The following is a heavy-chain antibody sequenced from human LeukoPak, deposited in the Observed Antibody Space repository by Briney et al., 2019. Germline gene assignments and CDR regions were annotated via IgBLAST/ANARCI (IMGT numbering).Heavy chain of an antibody. J-gene: IGHJ6*03. CDR3: ETELYDILTVYYMDV. Sequence: PGGSLRLSCAASGFTFSNYEMNWVRQAPGKGLEWVSYISSSGSTIYYADSVKGRFTISRDNAKNSLYLQMNSLRAEDTAVYYCETELYDILTVYYMDVWGKGTTVTVSS. D-gene: IGHD3-9*01. V-gene: IGHV3-48*03. CDR2: ISSSGSTI. CDR1: GFTFSNYE.